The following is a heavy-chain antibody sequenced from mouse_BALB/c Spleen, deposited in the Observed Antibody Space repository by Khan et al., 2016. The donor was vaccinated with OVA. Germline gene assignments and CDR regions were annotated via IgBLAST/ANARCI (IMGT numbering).Heavy chain of an antibody. CDR1: GYTFTTYW. CDR3: ARDRIDY. J-gene: IGHJ2*01. Sequence: QIQLVQSGAELAKPGASVKMSCKASGYTFTTYWMHWVKQRPGQGLEWIGYINPTSGFTDYNQKFKDKATLTADKSSSTAYLQLSSLTSVDSAVYYWARDRIDYWGQGTTLTGSS. CDR2: INPTSGFT. V-gene: IGHV1-7*01.